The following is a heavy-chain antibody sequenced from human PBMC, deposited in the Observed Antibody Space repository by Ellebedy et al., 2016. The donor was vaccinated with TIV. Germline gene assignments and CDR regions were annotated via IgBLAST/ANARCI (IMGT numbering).Heavy chain of an antibody. V-gene: IGHV3-30-3*01. D-gene: IGHD6-19*01. J-gene: IGHJ4*02. Sequence: GESLKISXAASGFTFSSYAMHWVRQAPGKGLEWVAVISYDGSNKYYADSVKGRFTISRDNSKNTLYLQMNSLRAEDTAVYYCAKDVNSGWFDYWGQGTLVTVSS. CDR1: GFTFSSYA. CDR2: ISYDGSNK. CDR3: AKDVNSGWFDY.